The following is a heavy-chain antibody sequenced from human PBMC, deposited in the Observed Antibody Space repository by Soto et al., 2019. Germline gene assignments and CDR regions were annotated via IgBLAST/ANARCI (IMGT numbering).Heavy chain of an antibody. CDR1: GYTFTSYG. V-gene: IGHV1-18*01. Sequence: GASVKVSCKASGYTFTSYGISWVRQAPGQGLEWMGWISAYNGNTNYAQKLQGRVTMTTDTSTSTAYMELRSLRSDDTAVYYCARDPLWEFYDILTGYQSWFDPWGQGTLVTVSS. CDR2: ISAYNGNT. J-gene: IGHJ5*02. CDR3: ARDPLWEFYDILTGYQSWFDP. D-gene: IGHD3-9*01.